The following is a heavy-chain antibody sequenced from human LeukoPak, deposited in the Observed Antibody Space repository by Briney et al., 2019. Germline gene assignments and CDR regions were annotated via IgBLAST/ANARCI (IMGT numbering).Heavy chain of an antibody. D-gene: IGHD5-18*01. Sequence: SETLSLTCTVSGGSISSGGYYWSWIRQHPGKGLEWIGYIYYSGSTYYNPSLKSRVTISVDTSKNQFSLKLSSVTAADTAVYYCARDRLWPPGEDYWGQGTLVTVSS. CDR2: IYYSGST. CDR3: ARDRLWPPGEDY. V-gene: IGHV4-31*03. J-gene: IGHJ4*02. CDR1: GGSISSGGYY.